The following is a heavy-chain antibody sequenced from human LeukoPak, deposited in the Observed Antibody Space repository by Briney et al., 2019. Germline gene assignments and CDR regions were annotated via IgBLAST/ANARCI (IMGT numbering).Heavy chain of an antibody. CDR1: GGTFSSYA. Sequence: GASVKVSCKASGGTFSSYAISWERQAPGQGLEWMGGIIPIFGTANYAQKFQGRVTITADESTSTAYMELSSLRSEDTAVYYCARHSSSWTPQGPFDYWGQGTLVTVSS. CDR3: ARHSSSWTPQGPFDY. V-gene: IGHV1-69*13. D-gene: IGHD6-13*01. CDR2: IIPIFGTA. J-gene: IGHJ4*02.